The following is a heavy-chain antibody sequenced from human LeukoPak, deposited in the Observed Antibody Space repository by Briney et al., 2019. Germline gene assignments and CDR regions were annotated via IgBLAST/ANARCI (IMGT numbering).Heavy chain of an antibody. CDR1: GFTFSSYW. Sequence: GGSLRLSCAASGFTFSSYWMSWVRQAPGKGLEWVANIKQDGSEKYYVDSVKGRFTISRDNAKNSLYLQMNSLRAEDTAVYYCARSCSSTSCYQRGMDVWGQGTTVTGSS. J-gene: IGHJ6*02. V-gene: IGHV3-7*01. CDR3: ARSCSSTSCYQRGMDV. CDR2: IKQDGSEK. D-gene: IGHD2-2*01.